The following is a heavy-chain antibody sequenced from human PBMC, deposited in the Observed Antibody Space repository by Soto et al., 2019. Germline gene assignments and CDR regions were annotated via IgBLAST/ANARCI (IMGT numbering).Heavy chain of an antibody. CDR1: VYSISSGSY. J-gene: IGHJ4*01. CDR3: ARVHVMVVAGSTFDY. V-gene: IGHV4-38-2*02. Sequence: SETLSLTCTVSVYSISSGSYWAWIRQPPGKGPEWIASIYHGGTTFYNPSLKSRITISVDTSNNQFSLKLTSVTAADTAVYYCARVHVMVVAGSTFDYWGHGTLVTVSS. D-gene: IGHD6-19*01. CDR2: IYHGGTT.